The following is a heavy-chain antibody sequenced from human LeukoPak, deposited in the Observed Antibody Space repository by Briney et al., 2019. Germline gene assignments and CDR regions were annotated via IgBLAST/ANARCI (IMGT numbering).Heavy chain of an antibody. CDR2: IIPIFGTA. D-gene: IGHD1-26*01. Sequence: SVKVSCKASGGTFSSYAISWVRQAPGQGLEWMGGIIPIFGTANYAQKFQGRVTITADESTSTAYMELSSLRSEDTAVYYCARVCDGSYQPYYYFDYWGQGTLVTVSS. J-gene: IGHJ4*02. V-gene: IGHV1-69*13. CDR3: ARVCDGSYQPYYYFDY. CDR1: GGTFSSYA.